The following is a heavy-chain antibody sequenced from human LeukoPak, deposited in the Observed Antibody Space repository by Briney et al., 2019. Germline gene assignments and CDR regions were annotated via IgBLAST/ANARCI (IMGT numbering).Heavy chain of an antibody. J-gene: IGHJ4*02. CDR1: GYTFIDYY. CDR3: TFVVVIYDY. V-gene: IGHV1-2*02. Sequence: GASVTVSCKASGYTFIDYYIHWVRQAPGQGLEWVGWINPNSGDTKSAQKFQGRITMTRDTSIRTAYMELSRLRSDDTAVYYCTFVVVIYDYWGQGTLVTVSS. D-gene: IGHD3-3*01. CDR2: INPNSGDT.